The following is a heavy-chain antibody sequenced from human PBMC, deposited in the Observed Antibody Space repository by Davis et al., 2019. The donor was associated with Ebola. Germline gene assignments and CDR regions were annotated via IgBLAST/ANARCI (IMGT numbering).Heavy chain of an antibody. Sequence: GESLKISCAASGFTVSSNYMSWVRQAPGKGLEWVSVIYSGGSTYYADSVKGRFTISRDNSKNTLYLQMNSLRAEDTAVYYCARKLNIVASYYYYGMDVWGQGTTVTVSS. CDR2: IYSGGST. J-gene: IGHJ6*02. D-gene: IGHD5-12*01. V-gene: IGHV3-53*01. CDR3: ARKLNIVASYYYYGMDV. CDR1: GFTVSSNY.